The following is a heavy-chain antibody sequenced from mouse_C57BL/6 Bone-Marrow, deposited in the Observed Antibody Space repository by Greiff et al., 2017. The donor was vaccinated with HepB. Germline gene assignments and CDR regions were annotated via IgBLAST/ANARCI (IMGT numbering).Heavy chain of an antibody. D-gene: IGHD1-1*01. Sequence: QVQLQQPGAELVKPGASVKMSCKASGYTFTSYWITWVKQRPGQGLEWIGDIYPGSGSTNYNEKFKSKATLTADKSSSTAYMELRSLTSEDSAVYFCAIQGLYYGSSYWYFDFWGTGTPVTVSS. J-gene: IGHJ1*03. CDR1: GYTFTSYW. CDR3: AIQGLYYGSSYWYFDF. CDR2: IYPGSGST. V-gene: IGHV1-55*01.